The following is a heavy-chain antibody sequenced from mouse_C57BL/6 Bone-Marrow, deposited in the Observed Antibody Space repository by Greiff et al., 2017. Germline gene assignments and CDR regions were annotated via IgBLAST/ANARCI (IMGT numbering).Heavy chain of an antibody. CDR2: IDPEIGDT. CDR1: GFNIKDDY. CDR3: SSCDGDYFDF. Sequence: VQLQQSGAELVRPGASVKLSCTASGFNIKDDYIHWVKQRPEQGLEWIGWIDPEIGDTEYASKFQGKATITSDTSSNTAYLQLSSLTSEDTAVYFCSSCDGDYFDFWGQGTTLTVAS. J-gene: IGHJ2*01. V-gene: IGHV14-4*01. D-gene: IGHD2-3*01.